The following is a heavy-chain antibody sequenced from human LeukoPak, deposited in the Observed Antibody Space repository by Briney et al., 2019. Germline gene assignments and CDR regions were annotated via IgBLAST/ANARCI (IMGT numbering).Heavy chain of an antibody. CDR2: ITSSSTYT. CDR3: ARTLTIFGVVTAFDI. J-gene: IGHJ3*02. Sequence: GGSLRLSCAASGFSFSSYNMNWVRQTPGKGLEWVSSITSSSTYTFYADSVKGRFTISRDNAKNSLYLQMNSLRAEDTAVYYCARTLTIFGVVTAFDIWGQGTMVTVSS. V-gene: IGHV3-21*01. CDR1: GFSFSSYN. D-gene: IGHD3-3*01.